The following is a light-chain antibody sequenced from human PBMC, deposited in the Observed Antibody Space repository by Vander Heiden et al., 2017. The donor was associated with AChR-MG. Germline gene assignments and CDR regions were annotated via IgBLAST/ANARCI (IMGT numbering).Light chain of an antibody. CDR3: QQDDSTPFT. CDR2: WAS. Sequence: DIVMTQSPDSLAVSLGERATINCKSSQSVLYSSNNKNYLAWYQQKPGQPPKLLIYWASTRESGVPDRFSGSGSGTDFNLTISSLQAEDVAVYYCQQDDSTPFTFGPGTKVDIK. J-gene: IGKJ3*01. V-gene: IGKV4-1*01. CDR1: QSVLYSSNNKNY.